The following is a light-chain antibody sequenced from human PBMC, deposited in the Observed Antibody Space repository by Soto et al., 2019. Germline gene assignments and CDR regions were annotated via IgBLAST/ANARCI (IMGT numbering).Light chain of an antibody. V-gene: IGKV4-1*01. CDR1: QSLLYSSNNKTY. J-gene: IGKJ2*01. CDR3: QQYYSDFFT. Sequence: DIVMTQSPDSLTVSLGERATINCKSSQSLLYSSNNKTYLAWYQHRPGQSPKMLIFWASARESGVPDRFAGSGSETDFTLTISSLQAEDAAAYYCQQYYSDFFTFRQGTRLEIK. CDR2: WAS.